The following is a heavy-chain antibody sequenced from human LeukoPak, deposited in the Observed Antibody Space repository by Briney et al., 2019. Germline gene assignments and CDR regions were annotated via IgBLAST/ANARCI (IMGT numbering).Heavy chain of an antibody. CDR2: IIPIFGTA. D-gene: IGHD2-21*02. Sequence: SVKVSCKASGGTFSSYAISWVRQAPGQRLEWMGRIIPIFGTANYAQKFQGRVTITTDESTSTAYMELSSLRSEDTAVYYCAREAYCGGDCYSGTFDYWGQGTLVTVSS. CDR1: GGTFSSYA. J-gene: IGHJ4*02. V-gene: IGHV1-69*05. CDR3: AREAYCGGDCYSGTFDY.